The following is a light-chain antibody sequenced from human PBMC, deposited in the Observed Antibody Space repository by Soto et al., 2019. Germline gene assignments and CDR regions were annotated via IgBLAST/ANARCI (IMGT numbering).Light chain of an antibody. CDR1: QSVSSSY. CDR2: GAS. Sequence: EIVLTQAPGTLSFSRGERATLSCRASQSVSSSYLAWYQQKPGQAPRLLIYGASSRATGIPDRFSGSGSGTDFTLTISRLVPEDFAVYYCQQYGSSPWTLGQGTKV. J-gene: IGKJ1*01. V-gene: IGKV3-20*01. CDR3: QQYGSSPWT.